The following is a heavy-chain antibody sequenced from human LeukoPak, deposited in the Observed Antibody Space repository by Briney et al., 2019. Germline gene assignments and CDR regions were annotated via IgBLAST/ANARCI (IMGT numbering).Heavy chain of an antibody. D-gene: IGHD6-6*01. Sequence: SETLSLTCTVFGSMSNHFWSWIRQPPGEGVEGFGYIYDSGATYYNPSLKSRVTTSLDTSANLFSLKLSSVSTADTAFYYGATRPAGNPGDAIFDFWSRGTLVTVSS. CDR2: IYDSGAT. CDR3: ATRPAGNPGDAIFDF. CDR1: GSMSNHF. V-gene: IGHV4-59*11. J-gene: IGHJ4*02.